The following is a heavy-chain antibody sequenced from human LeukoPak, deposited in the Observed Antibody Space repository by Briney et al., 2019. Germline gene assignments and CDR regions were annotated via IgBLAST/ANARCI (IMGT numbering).Heavy chain of an antibody. D-gene: IGHD3-3*01. CDR2: IYYSGST. J-gene: IGHJ4*02. V-gene: IGHV4-59*01. Sequence: SETLSLTCTVSGGSIRTYYGNWIRQAPGKGLEWIGYIYYSGSTNYNPSLKSRATMSVDTSRNQFSLKLSSVTAADTAVYYCARLSSFDFWSGYYGLYYFDYWGQGTLVTVSS. CDR3: ARLSSFDFWSGYYGLYYFDY. CDR1: GGSIRTYY.